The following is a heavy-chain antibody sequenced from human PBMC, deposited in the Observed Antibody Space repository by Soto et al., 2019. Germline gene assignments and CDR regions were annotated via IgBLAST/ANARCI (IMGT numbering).Heavy chain of an antibody. Sequence: ASVKVSFKASGYTFTGYYMHWVRQAPGQGLEWMGWINPNSGGTNYAQKFQGRVTMTRDTSISTAYMELSRLRSDDTAVYYCARVRDSSSEAFDIWGQGTMVTVSS. V-gene: IGHV1-2*02. D-gene: IGHD6-6*01. J-gene: IGHJ3*02. CDR3: ARVRDSSSEAFDI. CDR2: INPNSGGT. CDR1: GYTFTGYY.